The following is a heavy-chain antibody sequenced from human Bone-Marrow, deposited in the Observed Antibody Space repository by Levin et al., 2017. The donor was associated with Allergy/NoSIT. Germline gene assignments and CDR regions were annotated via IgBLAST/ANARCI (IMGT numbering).Heavy chain of an antibody. CDR2: INAGGGNT. D-gene: IGHD1-1*01. CDR3: TRESGIVPYYLDS. J-gene: IGHJ4*01. V-gene: IGHV1-3*01. Sequence: GASVKVSCKASGYTFSSYGIHWVRQAPGQGLEWMAWINAGGGNTEYSQRFLGRVTVTRDTAASTVYLDLSSLKSGDTAIYYCTRESGIVPYYLDSWGQGTLVTVAS. CDR1: GYTFSSYG.